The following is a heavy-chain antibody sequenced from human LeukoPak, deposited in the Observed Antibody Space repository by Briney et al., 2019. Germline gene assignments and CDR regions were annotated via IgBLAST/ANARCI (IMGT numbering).Heavy chain of an antibody. J-gene: IGHJ5*02. CDR1: GGSISSYY. CDR3: ARGRNSGNWFGP. V-gene: IGHV4-4*07. D-gene: IGHD4-23*01. CDR2: IYTSGST. Sequence: SETLSLTCTVSGGSISSYYWSWIRQRAGKGLEWIGRIYTSGSTNYNPSLTSRVTMSVDTSKNQFSLKLSSVTAADTAVYYCARGRNSGNWFGPWGQRTLVTVSS.